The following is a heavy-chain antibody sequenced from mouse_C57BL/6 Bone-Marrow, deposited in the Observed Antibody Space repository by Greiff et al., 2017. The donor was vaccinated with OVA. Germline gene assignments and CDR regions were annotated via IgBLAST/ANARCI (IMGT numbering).Heavy chain of an antibody. CDR1: GFTFSDYG. CDR3: SLLCRGARDY. J-gene: IGHJ4*01. D-gene: IGHD1-1*02. Sequence: EVKLMESGGGLVQPGGSLKLSCAASGFTFSDYGMAWVRQAPRKGPEWVAFISNLAYSIYYADTVTGRFTISRENATNTLYLEMSSLRSEDTAMYACSLLCRGARDYWGQGTSVTVSS. V-gene: IGHV5-15*01. CDR2: ISNLAYSI.